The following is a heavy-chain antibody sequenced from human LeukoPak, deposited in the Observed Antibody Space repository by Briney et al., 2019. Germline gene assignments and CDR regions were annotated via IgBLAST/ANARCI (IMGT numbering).Heavy chain of an antibody. CDR2: IYAGGST. CDR3: TTASWGMAAAGMGYHWYFDL. D-gene: IGHD6-13*01. CDR1: GFTVSSNY. V-gene: IGHV3-53*04. J-gene: IGHJ2*01. Sequence: GGSLRLSCAASGFTVSSNYMSWVRQAPGKGLEWVSLIYAGGSTYYADAVKGRFTISRHNSKNTLHLQMNSLRVEDTAVYYCTTASWGMAAAGMGYHWYFDLWGRGTLVTVSS.